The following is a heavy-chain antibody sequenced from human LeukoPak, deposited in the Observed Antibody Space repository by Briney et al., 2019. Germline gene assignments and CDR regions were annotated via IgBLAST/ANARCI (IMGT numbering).Heavy chain of an antibody. CDR2: IIPILGIA. J-gene: IGHJ4*02. CDR3: ARDSRGYYDSSGCHWDD. Sequence: GASVKVSCKASGYTFTGYYMHWVRQAPGQGLEWMGRIIPILGIANYAQKFQGRVTITADKSTSTAYMELSSLRSEDTAVYYCARDSRGYYDSSGCHWDDWGQGTLVTVSS. CDR1: GYTFTGYY. D-gene: IGHD3-22*01. V-gene: IGHV1-69*04.